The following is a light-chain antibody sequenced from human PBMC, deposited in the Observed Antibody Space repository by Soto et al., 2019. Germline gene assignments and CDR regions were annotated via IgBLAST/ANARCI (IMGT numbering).Light chain of an antibody. Sequence: EIVMTQSPATLSVSPGERATLSCRASQSVRSHLAWYQQKPGQAPRLLIYGASTRATGIPARSSGSGSGTEFTLTISSLQSEDFAVYYCQQYNDWPKTFGQGTKV. CDR2: GAS. V-gene: IGKV3-15*01. J-gene: IGKJ1*01. CDR1: QSVRSH. CDR3: QQYNDWPKT.